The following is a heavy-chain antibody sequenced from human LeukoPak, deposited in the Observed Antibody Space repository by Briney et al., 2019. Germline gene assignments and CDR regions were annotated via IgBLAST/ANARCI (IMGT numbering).Heavy chain of an antibody. CDR3: ARNWYSGFDY. V-gene: IGHV3-30*02. Sequence: GGSLRLSCVVSGFTFRSFGMHWVRQPPRKGLEWVAFIQYDGSNEYYADSVKGRFTISRDDSKNMLYVQMNSLRPEDTALYYCARNWYSGFDYWGQGTPVTVSS. J-gene: IGHJ4*02. D-gene: IGHD1-7*01. CDR1: GFTFRSFG. CDR2: IQYDGSNE.